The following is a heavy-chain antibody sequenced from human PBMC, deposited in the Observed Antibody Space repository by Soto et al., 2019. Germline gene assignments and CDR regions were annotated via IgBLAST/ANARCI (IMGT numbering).Heavy chain of an antibody. CDR2: IWYDGSNK. CDR3: ARDQLKGYSYGFVFYGMDV. CDR1: GFTFSSYG. Sequence: QVQLVESGGGVVQPGRSLRLSCAASGFTFSSYGMHWVRQAPGKGLEWVAVIWYDGSNKYYADSVKGRFTISRDNSKNTLYLQMNSLRGEDTAVYYCARDQLKGYSYGFVFYGMDVWGQGTTVTV. J-gene: IGHJ6*02. V-gene: IGHV3-33*01. D-gene: IGHD5-18*01.